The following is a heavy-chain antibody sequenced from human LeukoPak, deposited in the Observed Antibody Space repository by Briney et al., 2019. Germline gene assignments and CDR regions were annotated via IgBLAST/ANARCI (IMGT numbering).Heavy chain of an antibody. CDR3: ARIFDGPFDP. CDR1: GGSISSYY. Sequence: SETLSLTCTVSGGSISSYYWSWLRQPPGKGLEWIGYIYYSGSTNYNPSLKSRVTISVDTSKNQFSLKLSSATAADAAVYYCARIFDGPFDPWGQGTLVTVSS. D-gene: IGHD3-9*01. J-gene: IGHJ5*02. CDR2: IYYSGST. V-gene: IGHV4-59*01.